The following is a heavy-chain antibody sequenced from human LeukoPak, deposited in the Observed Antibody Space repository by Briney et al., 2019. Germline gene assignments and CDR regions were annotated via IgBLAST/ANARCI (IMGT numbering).Heavy chain of an antibody. J-gene: IGHJ3*02. CDR1: GGPISSYY. CDR2: IYYSGST. D-gene: IGHD6-13*01. Sequence: SETLSLTCTVSGGPISSYYWSWIRQPPGKGLEWIGYIYYSGSTNYNPSLKSRVTISVDTSKNQFSLKLSSVTAADTAVYYCARSPYSSSRTYAFDIWGQGTMVTVSS. CDR3: ARSPYSSSRTYAFDI. V-gene: IGHV4-59*08.